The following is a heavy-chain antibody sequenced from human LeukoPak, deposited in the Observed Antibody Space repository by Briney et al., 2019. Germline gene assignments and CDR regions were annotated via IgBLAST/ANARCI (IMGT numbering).Heavy chain of an antibody. D-gene: IGHD3-10*01. V-gene: IGHV3-7*01. CDR2: IKQDGSEK. J-gene: IGHJ4*02. Sequence: GGSLRLSCAASGFTFDDYGMSWVRQAPGKGLEWVANIKQDGSEKYYVDSVKGRFTISKDNAKNSLYLQMNSLRAEDTAVYYCARDLSRSFSMIRGLIQHREFDFWGRGTLVTVSS. CDR3: ARDLSRSFSMIRGLIQHREFDF. CDR1: GFTFDDYG.